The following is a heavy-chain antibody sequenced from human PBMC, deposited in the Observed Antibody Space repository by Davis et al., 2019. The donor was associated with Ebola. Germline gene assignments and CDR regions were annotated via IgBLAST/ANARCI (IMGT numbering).Heavy chain of an antibody. CDR2: IIPIFGTA. CDR1: GGTFSSYA. Sequence: SVKVSCKASGGTFSSYAISWVRQAPGQGLEWMGGIIPIFGTANYAQKFQGRVTITADESTSTAYMELSSLRSEDTAVYYCARVVGDGYEIRDAFDIWGQGTMVTVSS. D-gene: IGHD5-24*01. V-gene: IGHV1-69*13. CDR3: ARVVGDGYEIRDAFDI. J-gene: IGHJ3*02.